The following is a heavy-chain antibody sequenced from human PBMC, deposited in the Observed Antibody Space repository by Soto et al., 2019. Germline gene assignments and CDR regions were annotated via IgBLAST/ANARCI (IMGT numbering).Heavy chain of an antibody. V-gene: IGHV2-70*13. CDR1: GFSLISPGMC. Sequence: GSGPTLVNPTETLTLTCTFSGFSLISPGMCVSWIRQPPGKALEWLALIERDDDDKYYSTSLKTRLTISKDTRKNQVVLTMANMDPADTGTYYCARSIRGPRRFNGMDVWGQGTTVTVSS. D-gene: IGHD1-20*01. CDR2: IERDDDDK. J-gene: IGHJ6*02. CDR3: ARSIRGPRRFNGMDV.